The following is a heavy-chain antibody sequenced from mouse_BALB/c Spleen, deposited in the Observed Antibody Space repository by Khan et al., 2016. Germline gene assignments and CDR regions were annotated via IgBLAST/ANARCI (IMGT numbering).Heavy chain of an antibody. V-gene: IGHV2-2*02. CDR2: IWSGGST. CDR1: GFSLTSYG. CDR3: ARDPCGSTYFDY. D-gene: IGHD1-1*01. Sequence: QIQLVQSGPGLVQPSQSLSITCTVSGFSLTSYGVHWVRQSPGKGLEWLGVIWSGGSTDYNAAVISRLSISKDNSKSQVFFKLNSLQANDTAIYYCARDPCGSTYFDYWGQGTTLTFSS. J-gene: IGHJ2*01.